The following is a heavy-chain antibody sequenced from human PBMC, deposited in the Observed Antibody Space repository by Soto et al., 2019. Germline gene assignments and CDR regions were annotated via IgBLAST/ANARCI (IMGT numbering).Heavy chain of an antibody. Sequence: QVHLVQSGAEVKKPGASVKVSCKGSGYTFTSYGITWVRQAPGQGLEWMGWISAHNGNTDYAQKLQGRVTVTRDTSTNTAYMELRSLRSDDTAVSYCARGRYGDYWGQGALVTVSS. D-gene: IGHD1-1*01. CDR3: ARGRYGDY. CDR1: GYTFTSYG. CDR2: ISAHNGNT. J-gene: IGHJ4*02. V-gene: IGHV1-18*01.